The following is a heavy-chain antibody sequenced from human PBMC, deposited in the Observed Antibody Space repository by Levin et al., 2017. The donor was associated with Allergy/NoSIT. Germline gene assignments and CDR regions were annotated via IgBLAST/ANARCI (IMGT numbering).Heavy chain of an antibody. D-gene: IGHD5-24*01. CDR1: GFTFSGYS. Sequence: PGGSLRLSCAASGFTFSGYSFNWVRQAPGKGLEWVSSISSGSSHIYYADSVKGRFTMSRDNAKNSLHLQMNSLRPEDTAVYYCARKADGYNPFDYWGQGTLLTVSS. V-gene: IGHV3-21*01. CDR2: ISSGSSHI. J-gene: IGHJ4*02. CDR3: ARKADGYNPFDY.